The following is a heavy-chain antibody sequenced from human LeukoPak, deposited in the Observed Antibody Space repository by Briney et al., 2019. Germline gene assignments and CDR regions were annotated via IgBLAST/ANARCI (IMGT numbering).Heavy chain of an antibody. J-gene: IGHJ4*02. CDR3: ARYYYDSSGYSVLFDY. D-gene: IGHD3-22*01. V-gene: IGHV4-61*01. CDR2: FYYSGST. CDR1: GGSVSSGSYY. Sequence: SETLSLTCTVSGGSVSSGSYYWNWIRQPPVKGLEWIGYFYYSGSTNYNPSLKSRVTISLDTSKNQFSLKLSSVTAADTAVYYCARYYYDSSGYSVLFDYWGQGALVTVSS.